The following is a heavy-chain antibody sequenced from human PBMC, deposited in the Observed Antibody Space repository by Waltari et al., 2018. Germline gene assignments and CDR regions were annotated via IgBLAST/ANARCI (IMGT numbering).Heavy chain of an antibody. CDR2: IYTRGST. V-gene: IGHV4-4*07. D-gene: IGHD3-3*01. J-gene: IGHJ4*02. Sequence: QVQLQASGPGLVKPSETLSLTCTVSGGSISSYYWSWIRQPAGKGLEWIGRIYTRGSTNANPSLKSRVTMSVDTSKNQFSLKLSSVTAADTAVYYCARDRGDYDYLYYFDYWGQGTLVTVSS. CDR1: GGSISSYY. CDR3: ARDRGDYDYLYYFDY.